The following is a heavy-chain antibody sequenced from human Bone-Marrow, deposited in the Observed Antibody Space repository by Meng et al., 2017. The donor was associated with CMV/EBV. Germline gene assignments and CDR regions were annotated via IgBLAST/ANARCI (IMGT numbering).Heavy chain of an antibody. V-gene: IGHV3-48*03. Sequence: GGSLRLSCAASGFTFSSYEMNWVRQAPGKGLEWVSSISSSGSTIYYADSVKGRFTISRDNAKNSLYLQMNNLRVEDAALYYCARHGRWCFDAWGQGTPVTVSS. CDR1: GFTFSSYE. CDR2: ISSSGSTI. D-gene: IGHD2-21*01. CDR3: ARHGRWCFDA. J-gene: IGHJ4*01.